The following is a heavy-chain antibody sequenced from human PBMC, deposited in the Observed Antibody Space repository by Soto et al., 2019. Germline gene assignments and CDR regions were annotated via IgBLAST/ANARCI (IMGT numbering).Heavy chain of an antibody. D-gene: IGHD6-13*01. J-gene: IGHJ4*02. CDR3: AKAKIAGDLEYFDY. CDR1: GFTFSSYG. Sequence: QVQLVESGGGVVQPGRSLRLSCAASGFTFSSYGMHWVRQAPGKGLEWVAVISYDGSNKYYADSVKGRFTTSRDNSKHTLYQQMTSLRAEDTALYYCAKAKIAGDLEYFDYWGQGTLVTVSS. CDR2: ISYDGSNK. V-gene: IGHV3-30*18.